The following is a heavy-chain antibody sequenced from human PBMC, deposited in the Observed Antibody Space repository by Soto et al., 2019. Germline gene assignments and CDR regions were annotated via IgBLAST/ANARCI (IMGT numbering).Heavy chain of an antibody. CDR3: ARGAGDYATPFDY. CDR2: IHYSGNS. V-gene: IGHV4-59*02. CDR1: GASVTTTY. Sequence: PSETLSLTCTGPGASVTTTYWSGIRQPPGKGLEWIGYIHYSGNSFYNPSLKSRVTMSVDTSKNQFSLRLASVTAADTAVYFCARGAGDYATPFDYRGPRTLVTVSS. J-gene: IGHJ4*02. D-gene: IGHD4-17*01.